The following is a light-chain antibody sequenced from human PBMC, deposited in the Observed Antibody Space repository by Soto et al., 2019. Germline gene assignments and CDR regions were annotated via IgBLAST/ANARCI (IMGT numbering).Light chain of an antibody. J-gene: IGKJ1*01. Sequence: IMLTQSLATLSVSPGERASLSCVASQNVFSNLAWYQQKPGQAPRLLIYGTSSRATGIPTRFSGSGSGTDFTLSITRLEPEDFAVYYCQQYETSLGLTFGQGTKVDI. CDR2: GTS. CDR1: QNVFSN. CDR3: QQYETSLGLT. V-gene: IGKV3-20*01.